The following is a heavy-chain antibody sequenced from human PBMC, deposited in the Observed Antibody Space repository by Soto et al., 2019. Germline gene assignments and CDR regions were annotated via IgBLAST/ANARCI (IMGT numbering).Heavy chain of an antibody. D-gene: IGHD2-2*01. J-gene: IGHJ4*02. CDR2: IKQDGSEK. CDR1: GFTFSSYW. Sequence: GSLRLSCAASGFTFSSYWMSWVRQAPGKGLEWVANIKQDGSEKNYVDSVKGRFTISRDNAKNSLYLQMNSLRAEDTAVYYCARGGCSSTSCYPFDYWGQGTLVTVSS. CDR3: ARGGCSSTSCYPFDY. V-gene: IGHV3-7*01.